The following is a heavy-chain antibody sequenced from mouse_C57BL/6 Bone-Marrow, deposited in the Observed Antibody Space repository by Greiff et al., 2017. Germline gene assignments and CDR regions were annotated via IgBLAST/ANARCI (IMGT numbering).Heavy chain of an antibody. CDR1: GFTFSDYY. J-gene: IGHJ1*03. D-gene: IGHD1-1*01. V-gene: IGHV5-16*01. CDR3: ARDRYYGSYWYFDV. CDR2: IHYDGSST. Sequence: EVKLMESEGGLVQPGSSMKLSCTASGFTFSDYYMAWVRQVPEKGLEWVANIHYDGSSTYYLDSLQSRFIISRDNEKNILYLQMSSLKSEDTATDDCARDRYYGSYWYFDVWGTGTTVTGSA.